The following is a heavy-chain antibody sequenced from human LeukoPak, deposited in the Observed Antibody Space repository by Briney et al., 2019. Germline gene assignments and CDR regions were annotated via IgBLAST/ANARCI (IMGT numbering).Heavy chain of an antibody. CDR3: ARESVGASGEEKDAFDI. Sequence: ASVKVSCKASGYTFTSYYMHWVRQAPGQGLEWMGIINPSGGSTSYAQKFQGRVTMTRDMSTSTVYMELSSLRSEDTAVYYCARESVGASGEEKDAFDIWGQGTMVTVSS. CDR1: GYTFTSYY. J-gene: IGHJ3*02. V-gene: IGHV1-46*01. D-gene: IGHD1-26*01. CDR2: INPSGGST.